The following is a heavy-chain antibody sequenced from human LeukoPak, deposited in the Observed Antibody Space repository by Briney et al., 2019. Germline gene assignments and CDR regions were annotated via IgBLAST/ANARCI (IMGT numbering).Heavy chain of an antibody. CDR1: GGSISSSNW. D-gene: IGHD3-10*01. Sequence: SETLSLTCAVSGGSISSSNWWSWVRQPPGKGLEWIGEIYHSGSTNYNPSLKSRVTISVDKSKNQFSLKLSSVTAADTAVYYCARLYYYGSGSFWGYYYYMDVWAKGPRSPSP. CDR2: IYHSGST. V-gene: IGHV4-4*02. CDR3: ARLYYYGSGSFWGYYYYMDV. J-gene: IGHJ6*03.